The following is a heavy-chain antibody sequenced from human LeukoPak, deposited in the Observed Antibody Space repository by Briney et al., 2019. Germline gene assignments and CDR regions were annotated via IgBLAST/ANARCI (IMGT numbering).Heavy chain of an antibody. J-gene: IGHJ4*02. D-gene: IGHD1-26*01. CDR2: SDSGAKT. CDR1: GFTVSSNY. V-gene: IGHV3-53*01. CDR3: AKDQKWEEPHYLDK. Sequence: RSGGSLRLSCAASGFTVSSNYMSWVRQAPGKGLAWVSSISDSGAKTYYTDSVKGRFTISRDNFRATLYLQMNSLRAEDTAIYYCAKDQKWEEPHYLDKWGQGTLVTVSS.